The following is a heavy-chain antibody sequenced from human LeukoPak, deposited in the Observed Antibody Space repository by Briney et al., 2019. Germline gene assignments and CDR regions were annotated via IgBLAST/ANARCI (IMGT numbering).Heavy chain of an antibody. CDR1: GFTVPSNY. Sequence: GSLRLSCAVSGFTVPSNYMSWVRQAPGKGLEWVSVIYSDGSTYSADSVKGRFTISRDNSKNTLYLQMNSLRAEDTAVYYCARGGSGYYGGHGFDYWGQGTLVTVSS. V-gene: IGHV3-66*02. J-gene: IGHJ4*02. CDR2: IYSDGST. D-gene: IGHD3-22*01. CDR3: ARGGSGYYGGHGFDY.